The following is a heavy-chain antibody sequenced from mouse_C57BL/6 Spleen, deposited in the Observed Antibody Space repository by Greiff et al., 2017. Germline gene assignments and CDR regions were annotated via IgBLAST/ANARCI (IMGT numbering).Heavy chain of an antibody. V-gene: IGHV1-63*01. CDR1: GYTFTNYW. D-gene: IGHD2-4*01. J-gene: IGHJ4*01. CDR2: IYPGGGCT. CDR3: ARLIYYDYDGAMDY. Sequence: QVQLQQSGAELVRPGTSVKMSCKASGYTFTNYWIGWAKQRPGHGLEWIGDIYPGGGCTNYNEKFKGKATLTADKSSSTAYMQFSSLTSEDSAIYYCARLIYYDYDGAMDYWGQGTSVTVSS.